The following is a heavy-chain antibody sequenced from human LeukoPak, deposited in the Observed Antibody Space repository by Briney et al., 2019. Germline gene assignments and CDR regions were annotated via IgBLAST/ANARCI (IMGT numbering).Heavy chain of an antibody. D-gene: IGHD6-6*01. CDR3: ATKLYSSSSPLPDY. V-gene: IGHV4-31*03. CDR2: IYHSGST. J-gene: IGHJ4*02. Sequence: PSETLSLTCTVSGGSISSGGYYWSWIRQHPGKGLEWIGYIYHSGSTYYNPSLKSRVTISVDRSKNQFSLKLSSVTAADTAVYYCATKLYSSSSPLPDYWGQGTLVTVSS. CDR1: GGSISSGGYY.